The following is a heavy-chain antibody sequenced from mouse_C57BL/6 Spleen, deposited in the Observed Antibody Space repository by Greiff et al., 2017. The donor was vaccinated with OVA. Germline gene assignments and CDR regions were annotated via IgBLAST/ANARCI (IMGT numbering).Heavy chain of an antibody. CDR2: INPSNGGT. D-gene: IGHD1-1*01. J-gene: IGHJ2*01. CDR1: GYTFTSYW. V-gene: IGHV1-53*01. Sequence: VQLQQPGTDLVKPGASVKLSCKASGYTFTSYWMHWVKQRPGQGLEWIGNINPSNGGTNYNEKFKSKATLTVDKSSSTAYMQLSSLTSEDSAVYYCARGISAYYGSSYRDYWGQGTTLTVSS. CDR3: ARGISAYYGSSYRDY.